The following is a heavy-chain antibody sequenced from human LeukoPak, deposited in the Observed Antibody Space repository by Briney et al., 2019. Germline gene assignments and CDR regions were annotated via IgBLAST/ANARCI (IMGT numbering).Heavy chain of an antibody. CDR1: GFTFSDHA. V-gene: IGHV3-23*01. Sequence: GGSLRLSCAASGFTFSDHAMSWVRQAPGKGLEWVAAISGSGGSAYSADSVKGRFTVPRGNSKNTLYLQMNSLRADDTAVYYCARHKENYGDSCLDDDWGQGTLVTVSS. D-gene: IGHD4-17*01. J-gene: IGHJ4*02. CDR2: ISGSGGSA. CDR3: ARHKENYGDSCLDDD.